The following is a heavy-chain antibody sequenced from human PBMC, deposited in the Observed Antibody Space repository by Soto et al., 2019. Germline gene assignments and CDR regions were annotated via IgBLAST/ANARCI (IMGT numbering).Heavy chain of an antibody. CDR3: ARHLYSSSSNYYCYYGMDV. J-gene: IGHJ6*02. CDR2: IDPSDSYT. Sequence: GESLKISCKGPGYSFTSYWISWVRQMPGKGLEWMGRIDPSDSYTNYSPSFQGHVTISADKSISTAYLQWSSLKASDTAMYYCARHLYSSSSNYYCYYGMDVWGQGTTVTVSS. D-gene: IGHD6-6*01. V-gene: IGHV5-10-1*01. CDR1: GYSFTSYW.